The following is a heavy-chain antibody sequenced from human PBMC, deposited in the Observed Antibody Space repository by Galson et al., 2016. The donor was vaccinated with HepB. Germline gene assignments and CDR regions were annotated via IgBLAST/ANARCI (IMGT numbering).Heavy chain of an antibody. CDR1: GFLFRSFA. D-gene: IGHD6-13*01. CDR2: ISGTGDSA. Sequence: SLRLSCATSGFLFRSFAMTWVRQAPGKGLEWVSTISGTGDSASYADSVKGRFTISSDYSKNTLYLQMNSLRAEDTALYYCARGGINRPLDPWGQGNLVTVSS. J-gene: IGHJ5*02. CDR3: ARGGINRPLDP. V-gene: IGHV3-23*01.